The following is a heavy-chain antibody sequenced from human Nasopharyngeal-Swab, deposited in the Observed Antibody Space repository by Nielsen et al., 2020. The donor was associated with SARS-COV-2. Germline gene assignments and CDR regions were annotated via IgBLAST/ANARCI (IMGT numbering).Heavy chain of an antibody. V-gene: IGHV3-66*01. D-gene: IGHD1-26*01. CDR3: GGVTSSPYYYGMDV. CDR2: IYSNDRT. CDR1: GFTVSRNY. J-gene: IGHJ6*02. Sequence: GESLKISCAASGFTVSRNYMSWVRQAPGTGLEWVSTIYSNDRTYYADSVKGRFTISRDISKNTLYLQMNSLRPEDTAVYYCGGVTSSPYYYGMDVWGQRTTVTVSS.